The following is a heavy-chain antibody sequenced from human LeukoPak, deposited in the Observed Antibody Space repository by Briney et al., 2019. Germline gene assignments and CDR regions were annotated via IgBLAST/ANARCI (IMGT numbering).Heavy chain of an antibody. CDR3: AKGLVRGVILSPSFDY. D-gene: IGHD3-10*01. Sequence: GGTLRLSCAASGFTFSTYDMSWVRQAPGKGLEWVSGISHTGGTTNYADSVKGRFTISRDNSKNTLYMQMNSLRAEDTAVYYCAKGLVRGVILSPSFDYWGQGTLVTVSS. CDR2: ISHTGGTT. CDR1: GFTFSTYD. V-gene: IGHV3-23*01. J-gene: IGHJ4*02.